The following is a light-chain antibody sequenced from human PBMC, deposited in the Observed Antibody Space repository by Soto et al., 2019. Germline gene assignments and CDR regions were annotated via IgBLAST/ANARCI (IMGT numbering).Light chain of an antibody. Sequence: EVVMTQSPATQSVSPGERVTLSCRASESVHRNLAWYHQKPGQGPSLLIYYASTRATGVSDRFTGSGSGTEFTLTISSLQSEDFGVYHCQHYSNWPPTFGPGTKVEIK. CDR2: YAS. J-gene: IGKJ3*01. CDR3: QHYSNWPPT. V-gene: IGKV3-15*01. CDR1: ESVHRN.